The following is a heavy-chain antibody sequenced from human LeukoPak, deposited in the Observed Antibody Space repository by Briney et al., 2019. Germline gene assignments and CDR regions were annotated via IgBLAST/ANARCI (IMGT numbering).Heavy chain of an antibody. V-gene: IGHV3-30*04. Sequence: GGSLRLSCATSGFTFSSYAMHWVRQAPGKGLEWVAVISYDGSSKYYADSVKGRFTISRDNSKNTLYLQMNSLRAEDTAVYYCAKDKSRGYSYYYYYGMDVWGQGTTVTVSS. CDR1: GFTFSSYA. D-gene: IGHD5-18*01. J-gene: IGHJ6*02. CDR3: AKDKSRGYSYYYYYGMDV. CDR2: ISYDGSSK.